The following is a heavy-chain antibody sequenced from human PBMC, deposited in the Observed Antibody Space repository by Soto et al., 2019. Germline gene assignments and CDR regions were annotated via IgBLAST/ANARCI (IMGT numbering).Heavy chain of an antibody. CDR1: GGSISRSNW. D-gene: IGHD3-10*01. CDR3: ARQGFGPLHGLVDV. CDR2: IYHSGST. J-gene: IGHJ6*02. V-gene: IGHV4-4*02. Sequence: SETLSLTCAVSGGSISRSNWWSWVRQPPGKGLEWIGEIYHSGSTNYNPPLKSRVTISVDKSKNQFSLKLSSVTAADTAVYYCARQGFGPLHGLVDVWGQGTTVTVSS.